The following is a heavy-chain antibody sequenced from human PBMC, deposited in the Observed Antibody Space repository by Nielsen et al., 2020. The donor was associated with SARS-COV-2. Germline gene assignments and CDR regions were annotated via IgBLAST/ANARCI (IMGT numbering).Heavy chain of an antibody. CDR1: GFTFSSYW. J-gene: IGHJ4*02. CDR2: IKQDGSEK. Sequence: GGSLRLSCAASGFTFSSYWMSWVRQAPGKGLEWVANIKQDGSEKYYVDSVKGRFTISRDNAKNSLYLQMNSLRAEDTAVYYCAREGPIAVAGRGLGYWGQGTLVTVSS. D-gene: IGHD6-19*01. V-gene: IGHV3-7*01. CDR3: AREGPIAVAGRGLGY.